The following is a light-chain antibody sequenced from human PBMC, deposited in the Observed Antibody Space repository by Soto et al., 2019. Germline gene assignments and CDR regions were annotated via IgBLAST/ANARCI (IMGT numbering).Light chain of an antibody. CDR1: KLGDKY. CDR2: EDS. Sequence: SYELTQAPSVSVSPGQTASITCSGDKLGDKYACWYQQKPGLSPVVVIYEDSKRPSGIPARFSGSNSGNTATLTISGTQAMDEADYYCQAWDSSTAVFGGGTKLTV. J-gene: IGLJ2*01. V-gene: IGLV3-1*01. CDR3: QAWDSSTAV.